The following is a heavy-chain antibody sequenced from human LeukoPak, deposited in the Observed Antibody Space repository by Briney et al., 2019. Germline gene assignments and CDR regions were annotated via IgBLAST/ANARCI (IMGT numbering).Heavy chain of an antibody. CDR3: ARGGGLQWRGGFRRRYSYFYMDV. CDR2: INDSGST. Sequence: PSETLSLTCDVYGGSLSGFYWIWIRQSPGTGLQWIGEINDSGSTNYNPSLKSRVTISLDTSKSQLSLKVTSVTAADTAVYFCARGGGLQWRGGFRRRYSYFYMDVWGKGTTVTVS. CDR1: GGSLSGFY. J-gene: IGHJ6*03. D-gene: IGHD6-19*01. V-gene: IGHV4-34*01.